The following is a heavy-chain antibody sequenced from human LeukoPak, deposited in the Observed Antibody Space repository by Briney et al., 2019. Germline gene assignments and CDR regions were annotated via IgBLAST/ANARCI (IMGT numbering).Heavy chain of an antibody. CDR3: AKDMSSGYYRYYFDY. CDR2: ISGSGGST. Sequence: GGSLRLSCAASGFTFSIYAMSWVRQAPGKGLEWVSAISGSGGSTYYADSVKGRFTISRDNSKNTLYLQINSLRAEDTAVYYCAKDMSSGYYRYYFDYWGQGTLVTVSS. J-gene: IGHJ4*02. D-gene: IGHD3-22*01. CDR1: GFTFSIYA. V-gene: IGHV3-23*01.